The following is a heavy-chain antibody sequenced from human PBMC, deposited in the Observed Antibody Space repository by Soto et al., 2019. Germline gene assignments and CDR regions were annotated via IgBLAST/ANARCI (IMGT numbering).Heavy chain of an antibody. D-gene: IGHD6-13*01. J-gene: IGHJ6*02. Sequence: SETLSLTCTVSGGAINSTVSYWGWIRQPPGKGLEWIGSSNYGGPNHYSPSLQSRVTISLDTAKNHFSLNLRSVTAADPAVYYCARHGAYSTSVYYYYGMDVWGQGTTVTVSS. CDR3: ARHGAYSTSVYYYYGMDV. CDR2: SNYGGPN. V-gene: IGHV4-39*01. CDR1: GGAINSTVSY.